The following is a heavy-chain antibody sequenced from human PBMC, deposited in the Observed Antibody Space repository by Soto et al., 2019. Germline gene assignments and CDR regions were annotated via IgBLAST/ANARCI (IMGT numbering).Heavy chain of an antibody. CDR3: ARDRLGYSID. Sequence: QVQLVESGGGVVQPGRSLRLSCAASGFTFSSYGMHWVRQAPGKGLEWVAVIWYDGSNKYYADSVKGRFTISRDNSKNTLYLQRNSLRAEDTAVYYCARDRLGYSIDWGQGTLVTVSS. CDR1: GFTFSSYG. V-gene: IGHV3-33*01. CDR2: IWYDGSNK. J-gene: IGHJ4*02. D-gene: IGHD5-18*01.